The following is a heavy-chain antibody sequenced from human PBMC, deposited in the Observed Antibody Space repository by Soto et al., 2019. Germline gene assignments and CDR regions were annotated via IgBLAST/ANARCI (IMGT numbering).Heavy chain of an antibody. J-gene: IGHJ4*02. CDR1: GFTFSKYW. D-gene: IGHD7-27*01. CDR3: FKMWGFDY. Sequence: WGTLRLSCVASGFTFSKYWLHWVRQAPGQGLVWLSRITSDGRSTSYADPVKGRLAIFRVNTNNKVFLLMHSLSAEAAAVYYCFKMWGFDYWGQGAVVTVSS. CDR2: ITSDGRST. V-gene: IGHV3-74*01.